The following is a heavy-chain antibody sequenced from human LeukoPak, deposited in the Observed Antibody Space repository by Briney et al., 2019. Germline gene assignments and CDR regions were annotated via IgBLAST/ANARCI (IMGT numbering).Heavy chain of an antibody. CDR2: IYYSGST. J-gene: IGHJ6*03. Sequence: SETLSLTCTVSGGSISSSSYYWGWIRQPPGKGLEWIGSIYYSGSTYYNPSLKSRVTISVDTSKNQFSLKRSSVTAADRAVYYCARHRYYYRSGSYYGAPYYMDVWGKGTTVTISS. CDR1: GGSISSSSYY. V-gene: IGHV4-39*01. CDR3: ARHRYYYRSGSYYGAPYYMDV. D-gene: IGHD3-10*01.